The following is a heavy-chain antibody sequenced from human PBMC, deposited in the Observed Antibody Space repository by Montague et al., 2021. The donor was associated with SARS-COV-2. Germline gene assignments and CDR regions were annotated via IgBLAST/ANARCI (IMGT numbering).Heavy chain of an antibody. Sequence: PALVKPTQTLTLTCTFSGFSLSTTGVGVGWIRQPPGRALEWLALIYWDDDKRYSPSLKTRLAITKDTSKNQVVLTMTNMDPVDTATDYCAYRRDIYDFWSGYSRCPTYDAFNGLDPGGQGTLVTGSS. CDR1: GFSLSTTGVG. CDR3: AYRRDIYDFWSGYSRCPTYDAFNGLDP. CDR2: IYWDDDK. V-gene: IGHV2-5*02. J-gene: IGHJ5*02. D-gene: IGHD3-3*01.